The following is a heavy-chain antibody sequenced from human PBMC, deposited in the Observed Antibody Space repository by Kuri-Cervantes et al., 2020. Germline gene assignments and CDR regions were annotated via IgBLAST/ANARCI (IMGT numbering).Heavy chain of an antibody. Sequence: GGSLRLSCVASGFTFSTYSMIWVRQAPGKGLEWVSSINGIGDYLYYADSMKGRFTISRDNAKNSLYLQTNSLRAEDTAVYYCARGIIAVTGDDAFDVWGQGTMVTVSS. CDR3: ARGIIAVTGDDAFDV. V-gene: IGHV3-21*01. D-gene: IGHD6-19*01. J-gene: IGHJ3*01. CDR2: INGIGDYL. CDR1: GFTFSTYS.